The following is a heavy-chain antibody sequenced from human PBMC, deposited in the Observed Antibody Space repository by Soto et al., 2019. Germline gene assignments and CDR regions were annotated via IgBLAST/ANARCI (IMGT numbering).Heavy chain of an antibody. Sequence: QVQLQESGPGLVKPSGTLSLTCAVSGGSISSSNWWSWVRLPPGKGLEWIGEIYHGGNTNYNPSLKSRVTISVDNSKNQFSLKLSSVTAADTAVYYCARVDQGNWNDLFDPWGQGTLVTVSS. CDR3: ARVDQGNWNDLFDP. V-gene: IGHV4-4*02. J-gene: IGHJ5*02. CDR2: IYHGGNT. D-gene: IGHD1-1*01. CDR1: GGSISSSNW.